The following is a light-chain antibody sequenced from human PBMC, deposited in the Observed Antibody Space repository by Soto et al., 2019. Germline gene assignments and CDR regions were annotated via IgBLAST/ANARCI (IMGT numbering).Light chain of an antibody. Sequence: QSVLTQSPSASGTPGQRVSISCSGSTSNIGTNTVSWYQHVPGTAPKLLIYSNDQRPSAVPGRFSGSKSGTSAPLAISGLLSEDEADYYCATWDDSLNVVFGGGTKLTVL. J-gene: IGLJ2*01. V-gene: IGLV1-44*01. CDR1: TSNIGTNT. CDR3: ATWDDSLNVV. CDR2: SND.